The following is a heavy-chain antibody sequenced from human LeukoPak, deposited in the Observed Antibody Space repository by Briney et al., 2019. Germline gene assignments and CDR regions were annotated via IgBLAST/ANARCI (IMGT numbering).Heavy chain of an antibody. D-gene: IGHD2-21*02. Sequence: GGSLRLSCAASEFTFSSYAMTWVRQAPGRGLEWVSAITGSSGSTYYADSVEGRFTISRDNFKNMLYLQMDSLRAEDTALYYCAKNSPRYCGGDCPLDSWGQGTLVTVSS. J-gene: IGHJ4*02. CDR1: EFTFSSYA. V-gene: IGHV3-23*01. CDR2: ITGSSGST. CDR3: AKNSPRYCGGDCPLDS.